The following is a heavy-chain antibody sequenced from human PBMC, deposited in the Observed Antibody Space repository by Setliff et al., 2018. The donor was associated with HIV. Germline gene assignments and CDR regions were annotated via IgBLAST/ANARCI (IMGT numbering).Heavy chain of an antibody. Sequence: GGSLRLSCEASGFNFGNYGMGWVRQAPGKGLVWVSRINTDGSSATYADSVKGRFTNSRDNAKNTLYLHMNSLRAEDTSVFHCALVGGITVPPDGFDIWGQGTMVTVSS. CDR3: ALVGGITVPPDGFDI. CDR1: GFNFGNYG. V-gene: IGHV3-74*03. CDR2: INTDGSSA. J-gene: IGHJ3*02. D-gene: IGHD3-22*01.